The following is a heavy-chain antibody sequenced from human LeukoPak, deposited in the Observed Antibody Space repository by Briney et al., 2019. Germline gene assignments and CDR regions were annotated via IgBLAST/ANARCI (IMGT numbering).Heavy chain of an antibody. CDR3: ATVESGGSWDYFDY. J-gene: IGHJ4*02. Sequence: GASVEVSCKVSGYTLTELSMHWVRQAPGKGLEWMGGFDPEDGETIYAQKFQGRVTMTEDTSTDTAYMELSSLRSEDTAVYYCATVESGGSWDYFDYWGQGTLVTVSS. CDR2: FDPEDGET. V-gene: IGHV1-24*01. CDR1: GYTLTELS. D-gene: IGHD2-15*01.